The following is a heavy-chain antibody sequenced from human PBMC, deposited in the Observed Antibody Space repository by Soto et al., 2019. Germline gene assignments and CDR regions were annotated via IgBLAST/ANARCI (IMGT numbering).Heavy chain of an antibody. CDR3: ARVGGDDFGDSGGFDY. D-gene: IGHD4-17*01. CDR1: GGSIRCYF. Sequence: SETLSLSCTVSGGSIRCYFWTWIRQPPGKGLEWIGYIYYSGRTNYNPSLKSRVSISVDTSMNHSSLQLRSVTAADTAVYYCARVGGDDFGDSGGFDYWGQGTLVTVSS. CDR2: IYYSGRT. J-gene: IGHJ4*02. V-gene: IGHV4-59*01.